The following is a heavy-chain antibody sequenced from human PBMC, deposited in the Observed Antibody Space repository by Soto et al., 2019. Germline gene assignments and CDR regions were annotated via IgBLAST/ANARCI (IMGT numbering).Heavy chain of an antibody. CDR1: GGSFSGYY. CDR2: INHSGST. Sequence: SETLSLTCAVYGGSFSGYYWSWIRQPPGKGLEWIGEINHSGSTNYNPSLKSRVTISVDTSKNQFSLKLSSVTAADTAVYSCARGRRGTYYYGMDVWGQGTTVTVSS. CDR3: ARGRRGTYYYGMDV. D-gene: IGHD6-25*01. V-gene: IGHV4-34*01. J-gene: IGHJ6*02.